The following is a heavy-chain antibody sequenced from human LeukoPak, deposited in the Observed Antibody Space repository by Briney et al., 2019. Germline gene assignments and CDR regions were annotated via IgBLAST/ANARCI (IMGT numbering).Heavy chain of an antibody. D-gene: IGHD3-22*01. V-gene: IGHV4-59*08. J-gene: IGHJ3*02. Sequence: SETLSLTCTVAGGSISSYYWSWIRQPPGKGLEWIGYIYHSGSSNYNPSLKSRLTISLDTSKNQFSLKLSSVTAADTAVYYCASTTDSSGYKDIWGQGTMVTVSS. CDR1: GGSISSYY. CDR2: IYHSGSS. CDR3: ASTTDSSGYKDI.